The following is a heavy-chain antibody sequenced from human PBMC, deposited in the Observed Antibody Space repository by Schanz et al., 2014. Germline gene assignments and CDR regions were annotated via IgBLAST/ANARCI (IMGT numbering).Heavy chain of an antibody. CDR1: GFTFSPYW. Sequence: EVQLLESGGGLVQPGGSLRLSCGSSGFTFSPYWMHWVRQAPGKGLVWVSRINGDGSNTNYADSVKGRFTISRDNAKNTLYLQMNSLSAEDTAVYYCARKMKLGVYGGKGHDSLDIWGQGTMVTVSS. V-gene: IGHV3-74*01. CDR2: INGDGSNT. CDR3: ARKMKLGVYGGKGHDSLDI. J-gene: IGHJ3*02. D-gene: IGHD4-17*01.